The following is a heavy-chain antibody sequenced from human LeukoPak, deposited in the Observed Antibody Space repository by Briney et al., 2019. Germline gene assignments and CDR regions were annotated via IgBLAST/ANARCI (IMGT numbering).Heavy chain of an antibody. CDR2: ISGSGGST. D-gene: IGHD3-10*01. Sequence: PGGSLRLSCAASGFTVSSNYMSWVRQAPGKGLEWVSAISGSGGSTYYADSVKGRFTISRDNSKNTLYLQMNSLRADDTAVYYYAQDYYGSGGQGTLVTVSS. V-gene: IGHV3-23*01. CDR3: AQDYYGS. CDR1: GFTVSSNY. J-gene: IGHJ4*02.